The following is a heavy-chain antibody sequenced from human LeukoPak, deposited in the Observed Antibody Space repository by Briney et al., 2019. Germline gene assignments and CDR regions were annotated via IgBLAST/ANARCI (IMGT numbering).Heavy chain of an antibody. Sequence: SQTLSLTCTVSGGSISSGDYYWSWIRQPPGKGLEWIGYIYYSGSTYYNPSPKSRVTISVDTSKNQFSLKLSSVTAADTAVYYCARDTSRDGYNYDYWGQGTLVTVSS. D-gene: IGHD5-24*01. CDR2: IYYSGST. J-gene: IGHJ4*02. CDR3: ARDTSRDGYNYDY. V-gene: IGHV4-30-4*01. CDR1: GGSISSGDYY.